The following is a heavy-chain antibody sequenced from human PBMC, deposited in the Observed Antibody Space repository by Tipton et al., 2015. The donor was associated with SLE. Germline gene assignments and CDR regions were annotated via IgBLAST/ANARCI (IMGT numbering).Heavy chain of an antibody. V-gene: IGHV3-48*01. D-gene: IGHD4-17*01. CDR1: GFTFSVYS. Sequence: SLRLSCAASGFTFSVYSMKWVRQAPGKGLEWVSFISSTGSSKYYADSVKGRFSISRDNADDSLYLQMNSLRAEDTAVYYCARGGDYVGGLYFDYWGQGALVTVSA. CDR2: ISSTGSSK. J-gene: IGHJ4*02. CDR3: ARGGDYVGGLYFDY.